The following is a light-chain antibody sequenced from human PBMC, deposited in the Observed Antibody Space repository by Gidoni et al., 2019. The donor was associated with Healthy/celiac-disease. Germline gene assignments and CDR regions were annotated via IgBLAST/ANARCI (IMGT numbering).Light chain of an antibody. Sequence: TLSLYPEETATPSCSASQSVITYLDWCQHKTGQAPRILFYDASHMATVIPASVSGSGSLRHFTLSISSLEPEDFSVYYWQQRRTWPPLTFGGGTKVEIK. CDR2: DAS. CDR1: QSVITY. CDR3: QQRRTWPPLT. J-gene: IGKJ4*02. V-gene: IGKV3-11*02.